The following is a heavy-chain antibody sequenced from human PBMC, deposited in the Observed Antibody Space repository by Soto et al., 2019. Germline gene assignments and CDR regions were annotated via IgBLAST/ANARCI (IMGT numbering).Heavy chain of an antibody. Sequence: ASVKDSCKASGYTFTSYAMHWVRQAPGQRLEWMGWINAGNGNTKYSQKFQGRVIITRDTSAGTAYMELRSLRSEDTAVYYCATPIVAFYWGQGTLVNVS. D-gene: IGHD5-12*01. V-gene: IGHV1-3*01. CDR3: ATPIVAFY. J-gene: IGHJ4*02. CDR1: GYTFTSYA. CDR2: INAGNGNT.